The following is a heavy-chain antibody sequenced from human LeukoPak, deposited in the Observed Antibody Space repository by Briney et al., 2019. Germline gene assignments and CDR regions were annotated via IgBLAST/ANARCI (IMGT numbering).Heavy chain of an antibody. V-gene: IGHV1-18*01. J-gene: IGHJ6*02. Sequence: ASVKVSCKASGYTFTSYGISWVRQAPGQGLEWMGWISAYNGNTNYAQKLQGRVTMTTDTSTSTAYMELRSLRSDDTAMYYCASGGEWLFATNYYGMDVWGQGTTVTVSS. CDR3: ASGGEWLFATNYYGMDV. CDR1: GYTFTSYG. CDR2: ISAYNGNT. D-gene: IGHD3-3*01.